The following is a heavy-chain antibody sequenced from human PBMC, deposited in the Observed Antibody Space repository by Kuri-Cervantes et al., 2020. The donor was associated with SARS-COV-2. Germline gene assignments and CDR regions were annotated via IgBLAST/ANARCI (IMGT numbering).Heavy chain of an antibody. CDR3: ARDGGSGYDWTDYYYYYMDV. CDR1: GGSISGYY. Sequence: SETLSLTCTVSGGSISGYYWSWIRQPAGKGLEWIGRIYTSGSTNYNPSLKSRVTMSVDTSKNQFSLKLSSVTAADTAVYYCARDGGSGYDWTDYYYYYMDVWGKGTTVTVSS. D-gene: IGHD5-12*01. V-gene: IGHV4-4*07. J-gene: IGHJ6*03. CDR2: IYTSGST.